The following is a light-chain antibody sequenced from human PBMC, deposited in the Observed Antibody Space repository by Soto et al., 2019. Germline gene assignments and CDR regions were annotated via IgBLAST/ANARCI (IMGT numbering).Light chain of an antibody. CDR3: QQYDEYPWT. J-gene: IGKJ1*01. V-gene: IGKV1-5*03. CDR2: MAS. Sequence: DIQLTQSPSTLSASVGDRVTFICRASQSISTWLAWYQQKLRKAPKLLIYMASTLESGVPSRFSGSGSGTEFTLTISSLQPDDFATYYCQQYDEYPWTFGLGTKVDIK. CDR1: QSISTW.